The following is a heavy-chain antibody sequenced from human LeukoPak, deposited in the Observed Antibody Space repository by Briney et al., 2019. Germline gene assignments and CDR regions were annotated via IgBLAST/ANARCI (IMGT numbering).Heavy chain of an antibody. Sequence: PSETLSLTCTVSGGSISSSSYCWGWIRQPPGRGLEWIGEINHSGRTNYNPSLKSRVTISLDKTMNQFSLRLSSVTAADTAVYFCAPIFGDYSDFDSWDQGTLVTVSS. J-gene: IGHJ4*02. CDR1: GGSISSSSYC. CDR3: APIFGDYSDFDS. D-gene: IGHD4-17*01. V-gene: IGHV4-39*07. CDR2: INHSGRT.